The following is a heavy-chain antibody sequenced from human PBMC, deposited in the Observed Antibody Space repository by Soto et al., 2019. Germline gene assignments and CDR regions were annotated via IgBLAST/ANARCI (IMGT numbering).Heavy chain of an antibody. CDR3: VRRGNTALGDCDS. Sequence: QVQLVQSGAEVKKPGSSVKVSCKASGGTFSSYAISWVRQAPGQGLEWMGGIIPIFGTANYAQTFQGRVTITADESTITDYMELRSLRSEDTAVYYCVRRGNTALGDCDSWGQGTLVTVSS. D-gene: IGHD5-18*01. CDR1: GGTFSSYA. J-gene: IGHJ4*02. V-gene: IGHV1-69*01. CDR2: IIPIFGTA.